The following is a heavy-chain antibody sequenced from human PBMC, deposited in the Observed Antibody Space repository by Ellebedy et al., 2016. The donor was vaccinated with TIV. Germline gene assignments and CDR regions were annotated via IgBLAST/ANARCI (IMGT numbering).Heavy chain of an antibody. CDR1: GFTFSSYS. CDR2: ISSSSSYI. J-gene: IGHJ3*02. D-gene: IGHD2-2*01. Sequence: GGSLRLXCAASGFTFSSYSMNWVRQAPGKGLEWVSSISSSSSYIYYADSVKGRFTISRDNAKNSLYLQMNSLRAEDTAVYYCARGVVVVPTHAFDIWGQGTMVTVSS. CDR3: ARGVVVVPTHAFDI. V-gene: IGHV3-21*01.